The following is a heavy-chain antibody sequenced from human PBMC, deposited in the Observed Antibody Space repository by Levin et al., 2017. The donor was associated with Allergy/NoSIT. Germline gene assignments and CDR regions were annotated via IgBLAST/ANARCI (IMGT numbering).Heavy chain of an antibody. CDR3: AKIYSGTGYSGYDLAGYFDY. V-gene: IGHV3-9*01. J-gene: IGHJ4*02. D-gene: IGHD5-12*01. CDR2: ISWNSGSI. Sequence: SLKISCAASGFTFDDYAMHWVRQAPGKGLEWVSGISWNSGSIGYADSVKGRFTISRDNAKNSLYLQMNSLRAEDTALYYCAKIYSGTGYSGYDLAGYFDYWGQGTLVTVSS. CDR1: GFTFDDYA.